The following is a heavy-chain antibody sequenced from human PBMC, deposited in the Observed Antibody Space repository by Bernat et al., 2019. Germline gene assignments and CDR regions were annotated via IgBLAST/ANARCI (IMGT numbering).Heavy chain of an antibody. CDR2: ISYDGSNK. CDR1: GFTFSSYA. J-gene: IGHJ4*02. V-gene: IGHV3-30-3*01. CDR3: ARDSFTEAAAGIFWASY. D-gene: IGHD6-13*01. Sequence: QVQLVESGGGVVQPGRSLRLSCAASGFTFSSYAMHWVRQAPGKWLEWVAVISYDGSNKYYADSVKGRFTISRDNSKNTLYLQMNSLRAEDTAVYYCARDSFTEAAAGIFWASYWGQGTLVTVSS.